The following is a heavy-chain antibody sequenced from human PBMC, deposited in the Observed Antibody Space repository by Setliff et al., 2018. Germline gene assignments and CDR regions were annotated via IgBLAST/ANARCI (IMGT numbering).Heavy chain of an antibody. CDR3: ARSRYTSRWYEMSAMDV. V-gene: IGHV3-23*01. CDR1: GFTFSSYA. Sequence: GGSLRLSCATSGFTFSSYAMSWVRQAPGKGLEWVSAMSASGTSTYHADSVRGRFTISRDISKNTLYVQMNSLRPEDTAVYYCARSRYTSRWYEMSAMDVWGKGTTVTVSS. CDR2: MSASGTST. D-gene: IGHD6-13*01. J-gene: IGHJ6*03.